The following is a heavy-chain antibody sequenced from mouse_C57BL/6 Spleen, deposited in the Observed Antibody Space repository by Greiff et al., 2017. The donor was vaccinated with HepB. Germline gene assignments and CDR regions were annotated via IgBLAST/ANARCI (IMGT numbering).Heavy chain of an antibody. V-gene: IGHV3-6*01. J-gene: IGHJ2*01. Sequence: DVQLVESGPGLVKPSQSLSLTCSVTGYSITSGYYWNWIRQFPGNKLEWMGYISYDGSNNYNPSLKNRISITRDTSKNQFFLKLNSVTTEDTATYYCARENWDDYFDYWGQGTTLTVSS. D-gene: IGHD4-1*01. CDR3: ARENWDDYFDY. CDR2: ISYDGSN. CDR1: GYSITSGYY.